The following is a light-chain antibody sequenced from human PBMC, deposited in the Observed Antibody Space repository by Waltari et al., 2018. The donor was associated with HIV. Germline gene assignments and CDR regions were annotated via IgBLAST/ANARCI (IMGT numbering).Light chain of an antibody. V-gene: IGLV2-8*01. CDR1: SNDIGPYNY. J-gene: IGLJ6*01. CDR2: EVN. Sequence: QPALTQPPAASGSPGQSVTISCTGTSNDIGPYNYVSWYQQHPDKAPRLLIYEVNKRPSGVPGRFSGSKSGNTASLTVSGLQAEDEADYYCSSYAGSGNLLLFGGGTKVTVL. CDR3: SSYAGSGNLLL.